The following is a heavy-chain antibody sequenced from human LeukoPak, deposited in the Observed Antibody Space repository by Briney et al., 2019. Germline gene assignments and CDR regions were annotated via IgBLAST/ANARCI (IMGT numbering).Heavy chain of an antibody. J-gene: IGHJ6*03. CDR2: ISYDGSNK. Sequence: GRSLRLSCAASGFTFSSYAMHWVRQAPGKGLEWVAVISYDGSNKYYADSVKGRFTISRDNAKNTVYLHMNSLRAEDTAVYYCARGALYSYYMGVWGKGTTVTVSS. CDR3: ARGALYSYYMGV. V-gene: IGHV3-30-3*01. CDR1: GFTFSSYA.